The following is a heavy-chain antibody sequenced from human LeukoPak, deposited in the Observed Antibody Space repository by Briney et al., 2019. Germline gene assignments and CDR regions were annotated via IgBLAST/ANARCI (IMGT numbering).Heavy chain of an antibody. CDR2: IYSGGRT. J-gene: IGHJ4*02. CDR3: AINFRSAYYFFDF. D-gene: IGHD3-3*01. CDR1: GFTVSSNY. V-gene: IGHV3-53*01. Sequence: GRSLRLSCAASGFTVSSNYMSWVRQAPGKGLEWVSVIYSGGRTYYTDSVKGRFTISRDNSKNALYLQMNSLRAEDTAVYYCAINFRSAYYFFDFWGQGILVTVSS.